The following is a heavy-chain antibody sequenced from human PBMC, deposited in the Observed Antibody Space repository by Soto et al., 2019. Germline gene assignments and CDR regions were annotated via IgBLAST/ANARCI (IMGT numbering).Heavy chain of an antibody. CDR1: GFTFSSYA. D-gene: IGHD3-3*01. CDR3: AKDRTSDDYDFWSGQTKQPYYFDY. V-gene: IGHV3-23*01. CDR2: ISGSGGST. J-gene: IGHJ4*02. Sequence: GGSLRLSCAASGFTFSSYAMSWVRQAPGKGLEWVSAISGSGGSTYYADSVKGRFTISRDNSKNTLYLQMNSLRAEDTAVYYCAKDRTSDDYDFWSGQTKQPYYFDYWGQGTLVTVSS.